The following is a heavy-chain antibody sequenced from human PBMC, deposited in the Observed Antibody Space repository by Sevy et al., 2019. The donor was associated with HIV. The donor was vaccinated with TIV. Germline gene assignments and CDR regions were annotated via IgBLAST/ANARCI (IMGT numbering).Heavy chain of an antibody. Sequence: SETLSLTCTVSGGSISSGGYYGSWIRQHPGKGLEWIGYIYDSGSTYYNPSLKSRVTISVDTSKNQFSLKLSSVTAADTAVYYCARDVGWFGEGEYYYYMDVWGKGTTVTVSS. V-gene: IGHV4-31*03. CDR1: GGSISSGGYY. J-gene: IGHJ6*03. CDR2: IYDSGST. CDR3: ARDVGWFGEGEYYYYMDV. D-gene: IGHD3-10*01.